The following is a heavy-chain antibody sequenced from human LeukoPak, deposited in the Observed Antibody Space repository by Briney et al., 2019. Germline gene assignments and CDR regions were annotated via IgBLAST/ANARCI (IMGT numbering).Heavy chain of an antibody. CDR1: GLTFSSDY. CDR3: ARGGYSSSWYHFDY. V-gene: IGHV3-53*01. J-gene: IGHJ4*02. CDR2: IYSGGTT. Sequence: PGGSLRLSCAASGLTFSSDYMSWVRQAPGKGLEWVSVIYSGGTTNYADSVKGRFTISRDNSKNTLFLQMNSLRAEDTAVYYCARGGYSSSWYHFDYWGQGTLVTVSS. D-gene: IGHD6-13*01.